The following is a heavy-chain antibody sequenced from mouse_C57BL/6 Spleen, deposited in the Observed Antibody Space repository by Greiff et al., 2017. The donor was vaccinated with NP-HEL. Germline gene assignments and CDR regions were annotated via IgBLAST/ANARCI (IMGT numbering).Heavy chain of an antibody. CDR1: GFSFNTYA. V-gene: IGHV10-1*01. CDR2: IRSKSNNYAT. Sequence: DVMLVESGGGLVQPKGSLKLSCAASGFSFNTYAMNWVRQAPGKGLEWVARIRSKSNNYATYYADSVKDRFTISRDDSESMLYLQMNNLKTEDTAMYYCVRTYGYYYAMDYWGQGTSVTVSS. D-gene: IGHD1-1*01. J-gene: IGHJ4*01. CDR3: VRTYGYYYAMDY.